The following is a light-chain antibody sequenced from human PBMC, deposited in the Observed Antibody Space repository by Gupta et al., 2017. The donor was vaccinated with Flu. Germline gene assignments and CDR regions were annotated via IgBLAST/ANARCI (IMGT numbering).Light chain of an antibody. CDR3: QLLNTYPPFS. Sequence: DIQLTQSPSFLSASVGDRVTITCRASQGISSYLAWYQQKPGKAPKLLIYAASTLQSGVPSRFSGSGYGTEFTLTISSRQPEDFAAYYCQLLNTYPPFSFGHGTKLDIK. J-gene: IGKJ3*01. CDR1: QGISSY. CDR2: AAS. V-gene: IGKV1-9*01.